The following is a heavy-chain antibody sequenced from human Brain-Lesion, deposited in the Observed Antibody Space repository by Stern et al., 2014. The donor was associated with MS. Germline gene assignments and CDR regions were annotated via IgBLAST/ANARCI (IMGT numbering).Heavy chain of an antibody. CDR3: ARVPDYGDAFFDY. D-gene: IGHD4-17*01. V-gene: IGHV4-30-4*01. CDR2: IHYSGGT. J-gene: IGHJ4*02. Sequence: QVQLVQSGPGLVKPSQTLSLTCTVSGGSISSGDNYWSWIRQPPGKGPEWIGDIHYSGGTYFNPSLESRATISADTSKNQFSRKLTSMTAADTAVYYCARVPDYGDAFFDYWGQGILVTVSS. CDR1: GGSISSGDNY.